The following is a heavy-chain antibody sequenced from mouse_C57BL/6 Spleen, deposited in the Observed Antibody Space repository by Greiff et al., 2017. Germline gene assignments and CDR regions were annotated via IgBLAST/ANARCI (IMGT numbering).Heavy chain of an antibody. CDR1: GYTFTSYW. V-gene: IGHV1-69*01. CDR3: ARLGSSCTGFAY. D-gene: IGHD6-1*01. J-gene: IGHJ3*01. Sequence: QVQLQQPGAELVMPGASVKLSCKASGYTFTSYWMHWVMQRPGQGLEWVGEIDPSDSYTNYNQKFKGKSTFTVDKSSSTAYMQLSSLTSEDSAVYYCARLGSSCTGFAYWGQGTLVTVSA. CDR2: IDPSDSYT.